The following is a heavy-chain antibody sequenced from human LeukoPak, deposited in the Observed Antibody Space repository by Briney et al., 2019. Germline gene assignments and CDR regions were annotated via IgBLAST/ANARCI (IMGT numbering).Heavy chain of an antibody. CDR1: GGSISSSSYY. CDR3: ASPVVPAATHSYWDPGMDV. J-gene: IGHJ6*02. CDR2: IYDSGST. D-gene: IGHD2-2*01. V-gene: IGHV4-39*01. Sequence: SETLSLTCTVSGGSISSSSYYWGWIRQPPGKGLEWIGSIYDSGSTYYNPSLKSRVTISVDTSKNQFSLKLSSVTAADTAVYYCASPVVPAATHSYWDPGMDVWGQGTTVTVSS.